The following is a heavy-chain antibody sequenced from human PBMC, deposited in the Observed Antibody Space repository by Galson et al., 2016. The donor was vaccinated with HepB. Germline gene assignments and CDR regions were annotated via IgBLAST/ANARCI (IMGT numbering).Heavy chain of an antibody. CDR2: IDPSDSYT. D-gene: IGHD3-10*01. CDR1: GYSFTTYW. Sequence: QSGAEVKKPGESLRISCKGSGYSFTTYWISWVRQTPGKGLEWMGRIDPSDSYTNYSQSFEGHVTMSADKSISTAYLQWTSLKASDTAMYYCARDPSGRGDAYYGMDFWGQGTTVTVSS. CDR3: ARDPSGRGDAYYGMDF. J-gene: IGHJ6*02. V-gene: IGHV5-10-1*01.